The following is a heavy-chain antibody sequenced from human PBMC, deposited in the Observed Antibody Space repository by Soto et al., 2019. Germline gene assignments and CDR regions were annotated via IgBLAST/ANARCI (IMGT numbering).Heavy chain of an antibody. D-gene: IGHD5-18*01. V-gene: IGHV3-30*03. CDR2: ISYDGGLQ. Sequence: QAHLVESGGGVGQPGRSLRLSCAASGFTFTSYGMHWVRQAPGTRLEWGAVISYDGGLQHYADSVKGRITISRDNSKNMVLLQMSSLRAEDTAVYYCVSDRGYGHASVPYSWGQGTLVSVSS. CDR3: VSDRGYGHASVPYS. CDR1: GFTFTSYG. J-gene: IGHJ4*02.